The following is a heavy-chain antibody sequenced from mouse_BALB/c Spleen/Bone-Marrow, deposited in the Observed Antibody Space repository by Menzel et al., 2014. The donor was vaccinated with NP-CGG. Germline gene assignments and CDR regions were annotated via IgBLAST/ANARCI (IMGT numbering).Heavy chain of an antibody. CDR3: ARGTGYYFDY. D-gene: IGHD3-3*01. CDR2: ISYSGNT. Sequence: VQLQQSGPSLVKPSQPLSLTCSVTGDSITNAYWNWIRKFPGNKIDYMGYISYSGNTYYNPSLKSRISITRDTSKNQFYLQLNSVTTEDTATYFCARGTGYYFDYWGQGTTLMVSS. J-gene: IGHJ2*01. V-gene: IGHV3-8*02. CDR1: GDSITNAY.